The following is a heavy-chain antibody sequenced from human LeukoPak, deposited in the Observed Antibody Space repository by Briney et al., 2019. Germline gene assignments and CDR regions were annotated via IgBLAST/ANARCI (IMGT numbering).Heavy chain of an antibody. V-gene: IGHV3-23*01. CDR2: ISSNGDIT. J-gene: IGHJ6*02. CDR3: AKAPAPYYYYYGMDV. Sequence: GGSLRLSCVASRFTFNTYAVNWVRQAPGKGLEWVSAISSNGDITYYADSVRGRFTISRDNSDNTVYLQMNSLRAEDTAIYYCAKAPAPYYYYYGMDVWGQGTAVTVSS. CDR1: RFTFNTYA.